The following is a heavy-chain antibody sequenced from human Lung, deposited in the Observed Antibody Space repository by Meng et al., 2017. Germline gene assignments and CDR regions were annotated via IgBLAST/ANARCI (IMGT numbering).Heavy chain of an antibody. J-gene: IGHJ1*01. D-gene: IGHD1-1*01. Sequence: VELGECGGCLVPPGASLRLSCAASGFTFTDHWMHWVRQGPGKGLVWVSRINRDGTKPTYADSVKGRFTISRDNAKNTLYLQMNNLRAEDTAFYYCTNDRLNHWGQGALVTVSS. CDR2: INRDGTKP. CDR1: GFTFTDHW. V-gene: IGHV3-74*01. CDR3: TNDRLNH.